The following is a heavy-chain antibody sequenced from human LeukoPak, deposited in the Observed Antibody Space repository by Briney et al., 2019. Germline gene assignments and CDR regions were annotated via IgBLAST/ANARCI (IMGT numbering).Heavy chain of an antibody. D-gene: IGHD3-10*01. CDR2: INPNSGGT. Sequence: ASVKVSCKASGYTFTGYYMHWVRQAPGQGLEWMGWINPNSGGTNYAQKSQGRVTMTRDTSTSTAYMELRSLRSDDTAVYYCARHRIYYYGSGKGWFDPWGQGTLVTVSS. CDR1: GYTFTGYY. V-gene: IGHV1-2*02. J-gene: IGHJ5*02. CDR3: ARHRIYYYGSGKGWFDP.